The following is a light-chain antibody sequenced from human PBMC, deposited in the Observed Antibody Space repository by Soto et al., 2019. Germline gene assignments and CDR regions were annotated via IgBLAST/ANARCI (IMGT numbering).Light chain of an antibody. V-gene: IGKV3-15*01. J-gene: IGKJ2*01. CDR2: GAS. CDR3: QQYNYWPLYT. CDR1: QSLSSN. Sequence: EIVMTQSTTTLSVSPGEGATLSCRASQSLSSNLAWYQQKPGQSPRLLIYGASTRASGIPARFSGSGSGTEFTLTISSLESEAFAVYYCQQYNYWPLYTFGQGTKLEIK.